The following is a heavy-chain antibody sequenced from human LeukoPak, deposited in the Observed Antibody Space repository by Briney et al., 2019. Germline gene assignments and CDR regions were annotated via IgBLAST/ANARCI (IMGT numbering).Heavy chain of an antibody. CDR1: GGSVSSGGYN. V-gene: IGHV4-30-2*01. J-gene: IGHJ6*03. D-gene: IGHD3-10*01. Sequence: PSQTLSLTCTVSGGSVSSGGYNWTWIRQPPGKGLEWIGYIYQSGSTYYNPSLNSRVTISVDRSKNQFSLRLSSVTAADTAVYYCARGVLWPDYYYMDVWGKGTTVTVSS. CDR3: ARGVLWPDYYYMDV. CDR2: IYQSGST.